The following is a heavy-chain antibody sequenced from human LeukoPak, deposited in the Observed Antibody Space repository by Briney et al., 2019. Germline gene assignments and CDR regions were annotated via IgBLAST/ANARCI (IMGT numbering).Heavy chain of an antibody. J-gene: IGHJ4*02. CDR3: AKDEESGYSYGYLDY. CDR1: GFTFSSYA. V-gene: IGHV3-23*01. Sequence: GGSLRLSCAASGFTFSSYAMSWVRQAPGKGLEWVSAISGSGGSTYYADSVEGRFTISRDNSKNTLYLQMNSLRAEDTAVYYCAKDEESGYSYGYLDYWGQGTLVTVSS. D-gene: IGHD5-18*01. CDR2: ISGSGGST.